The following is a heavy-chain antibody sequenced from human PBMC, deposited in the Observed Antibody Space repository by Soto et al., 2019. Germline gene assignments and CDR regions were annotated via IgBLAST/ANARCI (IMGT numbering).Heavy chain of an antibody. Sequence: VKVSCKASEYTFTSYAMHWVRQAPGQRLEWMGWINAGNGNTKYSQKFQGRVTITRDTSASTAYMELSSLRSEDTAVYYCASNLGYCSGGSCSTAHYWGQGTLVTVSS. D-gene: IGHD2-15*01. CDR3: ASNLGYCSGGSCSTAHY. V-gene: IGHV1-3*01. CDR2: INAGNGNT. J-gene: IGHJ4*02. CDR1: EYTFTSYA.